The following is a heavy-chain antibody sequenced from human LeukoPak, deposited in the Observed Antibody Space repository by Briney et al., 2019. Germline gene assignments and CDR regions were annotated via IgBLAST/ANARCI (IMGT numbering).Heavy chain of an antibody. D-gene: IGHD3-10*01. V-gene: IGHV1-18*01. J-gene: IGHJ4*02. CDR2: ISAYNGNT. CDR3: ARDVTMVRGVRTRFDY. CDR1: GYTFTSYG. Sequence: GASVKVSCKASGYTFTSYGISWVRQAPGQGLEWMGWISAYNGNTNYAQKLQGRVTMTTDTSTSTAYMELRSLRSDDTAVYYCARDVTMVRGVRTRFDYWGQGTLATVSS.